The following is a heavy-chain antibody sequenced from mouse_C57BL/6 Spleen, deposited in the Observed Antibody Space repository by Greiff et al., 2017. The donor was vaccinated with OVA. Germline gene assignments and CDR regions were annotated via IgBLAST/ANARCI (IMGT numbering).Heavy chain of an antibody. J-gene: IGHJ1*03. CDR3: TRGVGYYGSSNWYFDV. V-gene: IGHV5-9-1*02. D-gene: IGHD1-1*01. CDR2: ISSGGDYI. Sequence: EVQRVESGEGLVKPGGSLKLSCAASGFTFSSYAMSWVRQTPEKRLEWVAYISSGGDYIYYADTVKGRFTISRDNARNTLYLQMSSLKSEDTAMYYCTRGVGYYGSSNWYFDVWGTGTTVTVSS. CDR1: GFTFSSYA.